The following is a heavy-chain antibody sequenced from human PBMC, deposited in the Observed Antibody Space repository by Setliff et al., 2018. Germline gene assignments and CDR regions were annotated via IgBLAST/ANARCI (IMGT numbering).Heavy chain of an antibody. D-gene: IGHD3-3*01. CDR1: GDPMSSRRYY. V-gene: IGHV4-61*09. CDR3: ARMSGFQYIDV. J-gene: IGHJ6*03. CDR2: IYTSWST. Sequence: SETLSLTCTVSGDPMSSRRYYWAWIRQPAGKGLEWIGQIYTSWSTNYNPSLKSRVTISLDTSKNQFSLSLTSVTAEDTAVYYCARMSGFQYIDVWDKGTTVTSP.